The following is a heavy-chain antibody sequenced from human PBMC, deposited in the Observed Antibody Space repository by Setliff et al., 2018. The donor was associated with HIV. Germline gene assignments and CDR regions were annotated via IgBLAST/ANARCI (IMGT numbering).Heavy chain of an antibody. V-gene: IGHV1-2*02. D-gene: IGHD3-22*01. CDR1: GYTFTRHY. Sequence: ASVKVSCKASGYTFTRHYLHWVRLAPGQGLEWMGWINPNSGDTNYAQKFQGRVTMTRDTSINAAYTELRSLRSDDTAVYYCARGKDSTMNPYAFDIWGQGTMVTVSS. CDR2: INPNSGDT. CDR3: ARGKDSTMNPYAFDI. J-gene: IGHJ3*02.